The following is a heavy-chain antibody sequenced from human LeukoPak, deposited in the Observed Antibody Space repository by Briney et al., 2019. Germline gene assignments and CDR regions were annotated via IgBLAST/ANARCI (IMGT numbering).Heavy chain of an antibody. CDR3: ARMYYDILTGYYVWFDY. V-gene: IGHV3-11*01. Sequence: GGSLRLSCAASGFTFSDYYMSWIRQAPGKGLEWVSYLSSSGSTIYYADSVKGRFTISRDNAKNSLYLQMNSLRAEDTAVYYCARMYYDILTGYYVWFDYWGQGTLVTVSS. CDR2: LSSSGSTI. J-gene: IGHJ4*02. CDR1: GFTFSDYY. D-gene: IGHD3-9*01.